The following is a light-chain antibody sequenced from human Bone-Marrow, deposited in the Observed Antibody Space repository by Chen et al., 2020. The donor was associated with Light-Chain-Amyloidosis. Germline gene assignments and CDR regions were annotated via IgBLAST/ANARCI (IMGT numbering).Light chain of an antibody. V-gene: IGLV3-25*03. CDR1: DLPTKY. CDR3: ESADSSGAYEVI. Sequence: SYELTQPPSVSVSPGQTARITCSGDDLPTKYAYWYQQKPGQAPVLVIHRDTERPSGISERFSGSSSGTTATLTISGFQAVDEADYHCESADSSGAYEVIFGGGTKLTVL. CDR2: RDT. J-gene: IGLJ2*01.